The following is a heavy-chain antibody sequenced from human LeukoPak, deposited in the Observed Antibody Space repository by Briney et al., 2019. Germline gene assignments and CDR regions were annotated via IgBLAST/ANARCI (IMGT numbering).Heavy chain of an antibody. D-gene: IGHD2-21*02. V-gene: IGHV4-38-2*01. Sequence: SETLSLTCAVSGYSISGGYYWGWIRQPPGKGLEWIGSFYHSGSTYYNPSLKSRVTISVDTSKNQFSLKLSSVTAADTAVYYCARGSPIVVVTAQLDYWGQGTLVTVSS. CDR1: GYSISGGYY. J-gene: IGHJ4*02. CDR2: FYHSGST. CDR3: ARGSPIVVVTAQLDY.